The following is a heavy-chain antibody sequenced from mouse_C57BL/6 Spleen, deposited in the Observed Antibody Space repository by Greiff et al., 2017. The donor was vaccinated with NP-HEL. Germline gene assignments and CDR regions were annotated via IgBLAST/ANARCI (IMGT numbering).Heavy chain of an antibody. D-gene: IGHD2-3*01. J-gene: IGHJ2*01. CDR1: GFTFSDYG. CDR3: ARDGYYVYYFDY. CDR2: ISSGSSTI. V-gene: IGHV5-17*01. Sequence: DVKLVESGGGLVKPGGSLKLSCAASGFTFSDYGMHWVRQAPEKGLEWVAYISSGSSTIYYADTVKGRFTISRDNAKNTLFLQMTSLRSEDTAMYYCARDGYYVYYFDYWGQGTTLTVSS.